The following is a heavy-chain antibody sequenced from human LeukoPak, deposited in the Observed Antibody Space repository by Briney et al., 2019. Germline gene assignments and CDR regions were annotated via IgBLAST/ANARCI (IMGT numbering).Heavy chain of an antibody. CDR3: AKDQMGYCSGGSCYDFDY. Sequence: GGSLRLSCAASGFTFSSYAMNWVRQAPGKGLEWVSGISDSGDSTYYAGSVKGRFTISRDNSKNTLYLQMNSLRAEDTAVYYCAKDQMGYCSGGSCYDFDYWGQGTLVTVSS. D-gene: IGHD2-15*01. J-gene: IGHJ4*02. V-gene: IGHV3-23*01. CDR1: GFTFSSYA. CDR2: ISDSGDST.